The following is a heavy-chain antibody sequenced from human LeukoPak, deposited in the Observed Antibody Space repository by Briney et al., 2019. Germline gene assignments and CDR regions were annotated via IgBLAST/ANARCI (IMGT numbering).Heavy chain of an antibody. D-gene: IGHD3-10*01. J-gene: IGHJ5*02. CDR3: ARDYYGSGSYLDWFDP. V-gene: IGHV3-53*04. Sequence: GGSLRLSCAASGFTVSSNYMSWVRQAPGKGLEWVSVIYSGGSTYYADSVKGRFTISRHNSKNTLYLQMNSLRAEDTAVYYCARDYYGSGSYLDWFDPWGQGTLVTVSS. CDR2: IYSGGST. CDR1: GFTVSSNY.